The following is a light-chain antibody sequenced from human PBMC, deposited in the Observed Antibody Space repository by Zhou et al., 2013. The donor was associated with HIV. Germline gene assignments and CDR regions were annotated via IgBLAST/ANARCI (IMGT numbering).Light chain of an antibody. Sequence: IQMTQSPSSLAASIGDRVTITCRASQEIGNDLAWYQQKPGRAPYLLIYGSSHLQGGVSSRFSGSGSDTYFTLTISSLQPEDFATYYCQQYNSYPITFGQGTRLEIK. V-gene: IGKV1-6*01. CDR2: GSS. CDR3: QQYNSYPIT. CDR1: QEIGND. J-gene: IGKJ5*01.